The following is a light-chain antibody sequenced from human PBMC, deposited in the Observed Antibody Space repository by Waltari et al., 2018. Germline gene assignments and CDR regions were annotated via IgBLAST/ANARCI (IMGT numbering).Light chain of an antibody. CDR3: QQRNSWPRP. CDR2: DAS. CDR1: QSISTY. J-gene: IGKJ4*02. Sequence: EIVLTQSPVTLSLSPGERATLSCRASQSISTYLAWYQQKPGQAPRLLIYDASNRATGIPARFSGSESGTDFTLTISSLESEDFAVYYCQQRNSWPRPCGRGTKVEIK. V-gene: IGKV3-11*01.